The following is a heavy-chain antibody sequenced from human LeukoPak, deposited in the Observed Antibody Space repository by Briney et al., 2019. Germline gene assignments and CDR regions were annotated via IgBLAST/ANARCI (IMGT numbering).Heavy chain of an antibody. V-gene: IGHV4-59*12. CDR3: ARSSCSGGSCYRGDNWFDP. CDR2: IYYSGST. J-gene: IGHJ5*02. Sequence: SETLSLTCTVSGGSISSYYWSWIRQPPGKGLEWIGYIYYSGSTNYNPSLKSRVTISIDTSKNQFSLKLSSVTAADTAVYYCARSSCSGGSCYRGDNWFDPWGQGTLVTVSS. D-gene: IGHD2-15*01. CDR1: GGSISSYY.